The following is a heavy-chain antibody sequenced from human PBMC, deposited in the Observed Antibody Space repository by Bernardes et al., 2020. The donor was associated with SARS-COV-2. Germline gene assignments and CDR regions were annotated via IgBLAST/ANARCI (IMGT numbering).Heavy chain of an antibody. CDR2: IDWDDDT. D-gene: IGHD4-17*01. CDR3: ARMPDSGDYPVYAMDV. V-gene: IGHV2-70*11. Sequence: SGPTLVKPTQTLTLTCSFSGFSLSTSSTSGMCVSWIRQPPGKALEWLARIDWDDDTYYRTSLKTRLTISKDTSKNHVVLTMTNMDPVDTATYYCARMPDSGDYPVYAMDVWGQGTTVTVSS. CDR1: GFSLSTSSTSGMC. J-gene: IGHJ6*02.